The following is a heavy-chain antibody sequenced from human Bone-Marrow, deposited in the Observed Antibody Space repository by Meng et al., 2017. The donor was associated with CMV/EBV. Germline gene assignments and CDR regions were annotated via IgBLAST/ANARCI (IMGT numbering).Heavy chain of an antibody. J-gene: IGHJ6*01. Sequence: GGSLRLSCAASGFTFSSYSMNWVRQAPGKGLEWVSSISSSSSYIYYADSVKGRFTISRDNAKNSLYLQMNSLRAEDTAVYYCAGDYGSGSYGFYYYGMDVWGQGTTVTGSS. D-gene: IGHD3-10*01. V-gene: IGHV3-21*01. CDR3: AGDYGSGSYGFYYYGMDV. CDR2: ISSSSSYI. CDR1: GFTFSSYS.